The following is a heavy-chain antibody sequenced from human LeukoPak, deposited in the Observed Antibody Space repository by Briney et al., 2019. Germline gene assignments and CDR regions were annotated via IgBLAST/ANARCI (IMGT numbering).Heavy chain of an antibody. CDR2: ISYDGSKE. CDR1: GFTFNAYA. CDR3: ATLGDTGYCARGECYRWLDP. D-gene: IGHD2-8*02. V-gene: IGHV3-30*04. Sequence: GRSLRLSCAASGFTFNAYALHWVGQAPGKGLEWVAVISYDGSKEAYADSVKGRFTISRDNSKNTLYLQMDSLRAEDTAVYYCATLGDTGYCARGECYRWLDPWGQGTLDTVSS. J-gene: IGHJ5*02.